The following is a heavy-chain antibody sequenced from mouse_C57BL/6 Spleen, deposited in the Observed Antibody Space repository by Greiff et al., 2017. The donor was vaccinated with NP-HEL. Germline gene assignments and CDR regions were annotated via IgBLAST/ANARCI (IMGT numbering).Heavy chain of an antibody. V-gene: IGHV1-15*01. J-gene: IGHJ4*01. CDR2: IDPETGGT. CDR1: GYTFTDYE. Sequence: QVQLQQSGAELVRPGASVTLSCKASGYTFTDYEMHWVKQTPVHGLEWIGAIDPETGGTAYNQKFKGKAILTADKSSSTAYMELRSLTSEDSAVYYCTDYYGSSWAMDYWGQGTSVTVSS. CDR3: TDYYGSSWAMDY. D-gene: IGHD1-1*01.